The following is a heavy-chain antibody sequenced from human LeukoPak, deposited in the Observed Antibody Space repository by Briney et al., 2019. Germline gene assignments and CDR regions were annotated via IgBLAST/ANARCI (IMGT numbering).Heavy chain of an antibody. CDR1: GGSISSGGYY. D-gene: IGHD2-2*01. Sequence: PSQTLSLTCTVSGGSISSGGYYWSWIRQHPGKGLEWIGYIYYSGSTYYNPSLKSRVTISVDTSKNQFSLKLSSVTAADTAVYYCARDQRLSPRENRFDPWGQGTLVTVSS. V-gene: IGHV4-31*03. CDR3: ARDQRLSPRENRFDP. J-gene: IGHJ5*02. CDR2: IYYSGST.